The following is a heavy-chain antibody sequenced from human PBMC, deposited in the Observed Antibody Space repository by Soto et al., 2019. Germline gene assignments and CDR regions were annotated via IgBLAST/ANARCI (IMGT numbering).Heavy chain of an antibody. Sequence: PGGSLRLSCAASGFTFSDYYMSWIRQAPGKGLEWVSYISSSGSTIYYADSVKGRFTISRDNAKNSLYLQMNSLRAEDTAVYYCTTVSSSWYYYYYSMDVWGKGTTVTVSS. CDR1: GFTFSDYY. CDR2: ISSSGSTI. D-gene: IGHD6-13*01. V-gene: IGHV3-11*01. CDR3: TTVSSSWYYYYYSMDV. J-gene: IGHJ6*03.